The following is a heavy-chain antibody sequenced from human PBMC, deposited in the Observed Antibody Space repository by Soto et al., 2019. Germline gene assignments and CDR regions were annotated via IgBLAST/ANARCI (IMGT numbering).Heavy chain of an antibody. CDR2: INPGNGDT. D-gene: IGHD3-22*01. Sequence: ASVKVSCKASGYTFTNYGINWVRQAPGQGLEWMGWINPGNGDTGYSQKFQDRVTITRDTSASTAYMDLSSLRSEDTAVYYCARKDYYDSGMYYFDYWGQGTLVTVSS. J-gene: IGHJ4*02. CDR3: ARKDYYDSGMYYFDY. V-gene: IGHV1-3*01. CDR1: GYTFTNYG.